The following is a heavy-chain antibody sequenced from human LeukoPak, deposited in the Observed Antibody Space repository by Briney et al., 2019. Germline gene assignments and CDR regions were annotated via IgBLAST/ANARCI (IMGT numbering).Heavy chain of an antibody. J-gene: IGHJ4*02. CDR3: AKDRGYYGSGSSLV. Sequence: GGSLRLSCAASGFTFRSYAMSWVRQAPGKGLEWVSAISGGGESTYYADSVKGRFTLSRDNSKNTLYLQMNSLRAEDTAVYYCAKDRGYYGSGSSLVWGQGTLVTVSS. D-gene: IGHD3-10*01. CDR1: GFTFRSYA. V-gene: IGHV3-23*01. CDR2: ISGGGEST.